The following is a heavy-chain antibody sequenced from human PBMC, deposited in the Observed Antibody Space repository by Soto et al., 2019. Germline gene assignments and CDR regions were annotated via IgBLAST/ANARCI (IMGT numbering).Heavy chain of an antibody. V-gene: IGHV4-30-4*01. J-gene: IGHJ3*02. CDR2: IYYSGST. CDR1: GGSISSGDYY. CDR3: ARDAGAILWFGELSFPHAFDI. D-gene: IGHD3-10*01. Sequence: SETLSLTCTVSGGSISSGDYYWSWIRQPPGKGLEWIGYIYYSGSTYYNPSLKSRVTISVDTSKNQFSLKLSSVTAADTAVYYCARDAGAILWFGELSFPHAFDIWGQGTMVTVSS.